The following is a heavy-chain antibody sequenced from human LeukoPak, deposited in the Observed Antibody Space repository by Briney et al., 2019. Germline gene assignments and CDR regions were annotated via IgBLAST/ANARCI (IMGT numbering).Heavy chain of an antibody. CDR3: ARGPPFVGYCSGGSCYSSSYFDY. V-gene: IGHV1-69*02. J-gene: IGHJ4*02. Sequence: SVKVSCKASGGTFGSYTISWVRQAPGQGLEWMGRIIPILGIANSAQKFQGRVTITADKSTRTAYVELSSLRSEDTAVYYCARGPPFVGYCSGGSCYSSSYFDYWGQGTLVTVSS. CDR1: GGTFGSYT. CDR2: IIPILGIA. D-gene: IGHD2-15*01.